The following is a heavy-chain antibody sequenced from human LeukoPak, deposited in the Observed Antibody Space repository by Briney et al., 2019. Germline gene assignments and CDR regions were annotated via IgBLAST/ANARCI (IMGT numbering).Heavy chain of an antibody. D-gene: IGHD3-22*01. Sequence: PGGSLRLSCAASGFAFSSYAMSWVRQAPGKGLEWVSSISDSGGRTYYADSVKGRLTISRDNSKNTLYLQMNSPRAEDTAVYYCAKGLISAYYFDYWGQGTLVTVSS. V-gene: IGHV3-23*01. J-gene: IGHJ4*02. CDR3: AKGLISAYYFDY. CDR2: ISDSGGRT. CDR1: GFAFSSYA.